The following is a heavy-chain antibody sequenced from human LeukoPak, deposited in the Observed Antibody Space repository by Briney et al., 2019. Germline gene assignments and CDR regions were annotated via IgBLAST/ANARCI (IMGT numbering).Heavy chain of an antibody. CDR3: ARERLSCRGDCLDD. V-gene: IGHV3-48*04. J-gene: IGHJ4*02. CDR1: GFTFSNYN. Sequence: GGSLRLSCAVSGFTFSNYNMNWVRQAPGKGLEWVSYINSGGDGIFYADSVKGRFTISRDNAENSLILQMNSLRAEDTALYYCARERLSCRGDCLDDWGQGTLVTVSS. D-gene: IGHD2-21*02. CDR2: INSGGDGI.